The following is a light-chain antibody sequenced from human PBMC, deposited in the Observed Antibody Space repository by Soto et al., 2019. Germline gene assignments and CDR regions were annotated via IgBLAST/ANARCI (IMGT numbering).Light chain of an antibody. Sequence: EILSTYSPATLSLPPVEIATLSCSASQSVSSYLAWYQQKHGQARRLIIYDESNRATGITDRFSGSGSGKDFTITISSIENEDFEVYYCKKRSNWQLNCGNGQRRAIK. J-gene: IGKJ5*01. CDR3: KKRSNWQLN. V-gene: IGKV3-11*01. CDR1: QSVSSY. CDR2: DES.